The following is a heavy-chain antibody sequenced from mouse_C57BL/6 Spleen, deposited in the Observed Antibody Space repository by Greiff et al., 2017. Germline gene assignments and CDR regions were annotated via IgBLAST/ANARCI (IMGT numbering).Heavy chain of an antibody. J-gene: IGHJ2*01. CDR1: GFNIKDYY. CDR3: ARGKTGVYYFDY. Sequence: EVKLVESGAELVKPGASVKLSCTASGFNIKDYYMHWVKQRTEQGLEWIGRIDPEDGETKYAPKFQGKATITADTSSNTAYLQLSSLTSEDTAVYYCARGKTGVYYFDYWGQGTTLTVSS. CDR2: IDPEDGET. D-gene: IGHD4-1*01. V-gene: IGHV14-2*01.